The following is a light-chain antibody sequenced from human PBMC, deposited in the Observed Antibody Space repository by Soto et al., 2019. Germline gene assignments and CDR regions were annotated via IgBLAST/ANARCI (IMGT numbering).Light chain of an antibody. V-gene: IGLV2-14*03. J-gene: IGLJ1*01. CDR2: DVN. CDR1: SSDVGGYNF. Sequence: QSALTQPASVSGSPGQSITISCTGTSSDVGGYNFVSWYQQHPGKDPKLMIFDVNSRPSGVSDRFSGSKSGNTASLTISGLQAEDEADYYCSSYTSSSTDVFGSGTKLTVL. CDR3: SSYTSSSTDV.